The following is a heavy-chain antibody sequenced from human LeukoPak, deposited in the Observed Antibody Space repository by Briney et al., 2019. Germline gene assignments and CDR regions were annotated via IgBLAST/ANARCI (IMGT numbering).Heavy chain of an antibody. CDR2: ISPGGGPT. J-gene: IGHJ4*02. CDR3: ARETDSTLFDY. D-gene: IGHD2-2*01. Sequence: GGTLRLSCAGSGFPFSSHGMNWVRQAPGKGLEWVSGISPGGGPTYYADSVRGRFTISRDNAKNSLSLQMNSLRAEDTAVYYCARETDSTLFDYWGQGTLVTVSS. V-gene: IGHV3-48*03. CDR1: GFPFSSHG.